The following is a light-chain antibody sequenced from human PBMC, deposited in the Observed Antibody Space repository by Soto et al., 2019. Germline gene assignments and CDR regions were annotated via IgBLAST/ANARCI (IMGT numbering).Light chain of an antibody. CDR2: DAS. V-gene: IGKV1-5*01. CDR1: QSIGTW. Sequence: DIQMTQSPSTLSASVGDSVTITCRASQSIGTWLAWYQHRPGEGPKLLIHDASSLESGVPSRFSGSGSGTEFTLTISSLQPDDFATYYCQQYNSYSRTFGQGTKVDIK. J-gene: IGKJ1*01. CDR3: QQYNSYSRT.